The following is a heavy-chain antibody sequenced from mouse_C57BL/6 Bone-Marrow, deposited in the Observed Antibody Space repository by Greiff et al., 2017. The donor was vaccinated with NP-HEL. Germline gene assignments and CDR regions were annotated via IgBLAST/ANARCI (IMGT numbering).Heavy chain of an antibody. J-gene: IGHJ2*01. CDR3: AGDGYYQSPHFDY. D-gene: IGHD2-3*01. CDR1: GYTFTSYW. CDR2: IHPNSGST. Sequence: QVQLQQPGAELVKPGASVKLSCKASGYTFTSYWMHWVKQRPGQGLEWIGMIHPNSGSTNYNEKFKSKATLTVDKSSSTAYMQLSSLTSEDSAVYYCAGDGYYQSPHFDYWGQGTTLTVSS. V-gene: IGHV1-64*01.